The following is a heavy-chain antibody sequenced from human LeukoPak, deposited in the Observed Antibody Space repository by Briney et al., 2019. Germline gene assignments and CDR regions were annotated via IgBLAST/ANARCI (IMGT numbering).Heavy chain of an antibody. D-gene: IGHD3-22*01. CDR2: IYHSGST. CDR1: GGSISSSNW. Sequence: PSETLSLTCAVSGGSISSSNWWSWVRQPPGKGLEWIGEIYHSGSTNYNPSLKSRVTISVDKSKNQFSLKLSSVTAADTAVYYCARHFGYDDTSDYQGVPDYWGQGSLVTVSS. V-gene: IGHV4-4*02. CDR3: ARHFGYDDTSDYQGVPDY. J-gene: IGHJ4*02.